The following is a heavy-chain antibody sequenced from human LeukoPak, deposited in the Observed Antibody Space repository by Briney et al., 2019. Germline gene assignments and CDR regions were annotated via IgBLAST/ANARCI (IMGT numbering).Heavy chain of an antibody. J-gene: IGHJ5*02. CDR2: IYHSGST. D-gene: IGHD3-22*01. CDR3: ARDYYDSSGSIWFDP. Sequence: PSQTLSLTCAVSGGSISSGGYFWSWIRQPPGKGLEWIGYIYHSGSTYYNPSLKSRVTISVDRSKNQFSLKLSSVTAADTAVYYCARDYYDSSGSIWFDPWGQGTLVTVSS. CDR1: GGSISSGGYF. V-gene: IGHV4-30-2*01.